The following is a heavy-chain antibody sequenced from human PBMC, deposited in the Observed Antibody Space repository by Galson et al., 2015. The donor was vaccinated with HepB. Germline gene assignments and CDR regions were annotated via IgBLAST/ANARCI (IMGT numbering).Heavy chain of an antibody. CDR3: AKAEDGSSGYYFTRDAFDI. J-gene: IGHJ3*02. Sequence: SLRLSCAASGFTFSSYAMSWVRQAPGKGLEWVSAISGRGGSTYYADSVKGRFTISRDNSKNTLYLQMNSLRAEDTAVYYCAKAEDGSSGYYFTRDAFDIWGQGTMVTVSS. D-gene: IGHD3-22*01. V-gene: IGHV3-23*01. CDR1: GFTFSSYA. CDR2: ISGRGGST.